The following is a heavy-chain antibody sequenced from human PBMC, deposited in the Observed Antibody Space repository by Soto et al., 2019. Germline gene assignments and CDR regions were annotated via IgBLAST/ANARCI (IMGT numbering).Heavy chain of an antibody. J-gene: IGHJ6*02. D-gene: IGHD3-10*01. Sequence: QVQLVESGGGVVQPGRSLRLSCAASGFTFSSYAMHWVRQAPGKGLEWVAVISDDGSNKYYADSVKGRFTISRDNSKNTLYLQMNSLRAEDTAVYYCAREAGVYGAGSYGMDVWGQGTRVTVSS. CDR3: AREAGVYGAGSYGMDV. CDR1: GFTFSSYA. V-gene: IGHV3-30*04. CDR2: ISDDGSNK.